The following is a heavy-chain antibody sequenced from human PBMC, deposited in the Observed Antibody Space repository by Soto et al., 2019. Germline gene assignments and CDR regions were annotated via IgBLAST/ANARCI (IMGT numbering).Heavy chain of an antibody. V-gene: IGHV4-59*01. CDR1: GGSISSYY. CDR2: IYYSGST. Sequence: PSETLSLTCTVSGGSISSYYWSWIRQPPGKGLEWIGYIYYSGSTNYNPSLKSRVTISVDTSKNQFSLKLSSVTAADTAVYYCAREGGNYAMDVWGPGTTVTVSS. J-gene: IGHJ6*02. D-gene: IGHD3-16*01. CDR3: AREGGNYAMDV.